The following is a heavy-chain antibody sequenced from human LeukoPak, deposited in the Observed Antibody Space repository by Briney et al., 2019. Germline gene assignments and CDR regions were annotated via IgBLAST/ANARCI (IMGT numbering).Heavy chain of an antibody. J-gene: IGHJ4*02. Sequence: GGSLRLSCAASGFTVSTNYMSWVRQAPGKGLEWVSVIYSSGSTYYADSVKGRFTIFRDNSKNTLYLQMNSLRAEDTAVYYCARDQGSSFDYWGQGTLVTVSS. CDR2: IYSSGST. CDR1: GFTVSTNY. CDR3: ARDQGSSFDY. V-gene: IGHV3-66*03. D-gene: IGHD3-10*01.